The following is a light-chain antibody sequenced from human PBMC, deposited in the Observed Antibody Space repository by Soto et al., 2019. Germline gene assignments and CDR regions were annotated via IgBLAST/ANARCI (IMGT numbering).Light chain of an antibody. J-gene: IGKJ3*01. CDR3: QQYDNLPRT. CDR2: DAS. V-gene: IGKV1-33*01. Sequence: DIQMTQSPSSLSASVGARVTIPSQASRDFGTYLNWYHQKPGKAPKLLIYDASNLETGVPSRFSGSGSGTDFTFTISSLQPADIATYYCQQYDNLPRTFGPGTKVDIK. CDR1: RDFGTY.